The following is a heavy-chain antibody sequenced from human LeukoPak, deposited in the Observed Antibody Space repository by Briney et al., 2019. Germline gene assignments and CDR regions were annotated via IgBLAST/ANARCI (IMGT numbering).Heavy chain of an antibody. J-gene: IGHJ1*01. D-gene: IGHD2-2*01. CDR2: ISGSGGST. Sequence: GGSLRLSCAASGFTFSSYGMSWVRQAPGKGLEWVSAISGSGGSTYYADSVKGRFTISRDSSKNTLYLQMNSLRAEDTAVYYCAKGIQLLIQHWGQGTLVTVSS. CDR1: GFTFSSYG. CDR3: AKGIQLLIQH. V-gene: IGHV3-23*01.